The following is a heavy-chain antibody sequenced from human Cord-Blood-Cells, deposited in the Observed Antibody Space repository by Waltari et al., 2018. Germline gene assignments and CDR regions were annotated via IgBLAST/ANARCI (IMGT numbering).Heavy chain of an antibody. V-gene: IGHV4-39*01. CDR3: ARPNYDSSGYYHAFDI. CDR1: GGYISSSSYY. D-gene: IGHD3-22*01. J-gene: IGHJ3*02. Sequence: QLQLQESGPGLVKPSETLSLTCTVSGGYISSSSYYWGWISQPPGKGLEWIGSIYYSGSTYYNPSLKSRVTISVDTSKNQFSLKLSSVTAADTAVYYCARPNYDSSGYYHAFDIWGQGTMVTVSS. CDR2: IYYSGST.